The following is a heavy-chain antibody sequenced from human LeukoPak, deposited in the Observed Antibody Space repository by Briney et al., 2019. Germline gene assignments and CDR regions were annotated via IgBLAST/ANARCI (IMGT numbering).Heavy chain of an antibody. D-gene: IGHD4-23*01. J-gene: IGHJ2*01. Sequence: SETLSLTCAVSGYSISRGYYSGWIRQPPGQGLEWIGTIYQSGTTYYNPSLKSRVTISVDTSKNQFSLKLSSVTAADTAVYYCASDYGGKGRYFDLWGRGTLVTVSS. CDR1: GYSISRGYY. CDR3: ASDYGGKGRYFDL. CDR2: IYQSGTT. V-gene: IGHV4-38-2*01.